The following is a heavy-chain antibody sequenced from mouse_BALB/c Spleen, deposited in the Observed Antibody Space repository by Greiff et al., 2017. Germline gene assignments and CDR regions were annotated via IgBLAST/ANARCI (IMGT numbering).Heavy chain of an antibody. Sequence: EVQLQQSGPELVKPGASVKISCKASGYTFTDYNMHWVKQSHGKSLEWIGYIYPYNGGTGYNQKFKSKATLTVDNSSSTAYMELRSLTSEDSAVYYCARGSSPPAWFAYWGQGTLVTVSA. J-gene: IGHJ3*01. D-gene: IGHD1-1*01. V-gene: IGHV1S29*02. CDR3: ARGSSPPAWFAY. CDR2: IYPYNGGT. CDR1: GYTFTDYN.